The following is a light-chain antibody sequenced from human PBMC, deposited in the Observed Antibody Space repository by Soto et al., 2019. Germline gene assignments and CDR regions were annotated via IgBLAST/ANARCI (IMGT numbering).Light chain of an antibody. Sequence: VLTQHPSASGSPGQSVTISYTGTKSDIGVYDFVSWYQHHPGKAPRLIIYEVVQRPSGVPDRFSGSKSGNTASLTVSGLQAADEADYFCKSYAGSNTYVFGSGTKVTVL. J-gene: IGLJ1*01. CDR2: EVV. CDR1: KSDIGVYDF. CDR3: KSYAGSNTYV. V-gene: IGLV2-8*01.